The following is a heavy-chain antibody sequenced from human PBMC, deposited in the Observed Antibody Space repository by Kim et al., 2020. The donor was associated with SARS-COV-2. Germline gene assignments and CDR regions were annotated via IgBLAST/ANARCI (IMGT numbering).Heavy chain of an antibody. CDR2: IYSGGSST. J-gene: IGHJ4*02. D-gene: IGHD6-19*01. CDR3: AKDQDSSGHFDY. CDR1: GFTFSSYA. V-gene: IGHV3-23*03. Sequence: GGSLRLSCAASGFTFSSYAMSWVRQAPGKGLEWVSVIYSGGSSTYYADSVKGRFTISRDNSKNTLYLQMNSLRAEDMAVYYCAKDQDSSGHFDYWGQGTLVTVSS.